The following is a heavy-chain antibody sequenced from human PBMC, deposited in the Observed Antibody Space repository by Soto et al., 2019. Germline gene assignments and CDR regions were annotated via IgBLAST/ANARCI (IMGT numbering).Heavy chain of an antibody. V-gene: IGHV4-31*03. CDR3: GRDAVTKRDCYYYGMDV. D-gene: IGHD4-4*01. CDR1: GGSIKNSGYY. Sequence: QVQLQESGPGLVKPSQTLSLTCTVSGGSIKNSGYYWSWVRQHPEKGLAWIGYISYSGSTDYAPSLKSRVIISVDTSKNQFFLNLTSVTAADTAVYYCGRDAVTKRDCYYYGMDVWGRGTTVTVSS. J-gene: IGHJ6*02. CDR2: ISYSGST.